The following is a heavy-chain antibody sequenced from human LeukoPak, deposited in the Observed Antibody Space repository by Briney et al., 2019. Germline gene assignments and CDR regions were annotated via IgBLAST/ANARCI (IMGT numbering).Heavy chain of an antibody. D-gene: IGHD4-23*01. CDR3: ARVVGGRVDS. CDR2: ISAYSGDS. Sequence: GASVKVSCKASGYPFSTYGFIWVRQGPGQGFEWLGWISAYSGDSKYPQQFRDRVTMTTDTSTTTAHMELRTLKSDDTGMYYCARVVGGRVDSWGQGTLVTVSS. J-gene: IGHJ5*02. CDR1: GYPFSTYG. V-gene: IGHV1-18*01.